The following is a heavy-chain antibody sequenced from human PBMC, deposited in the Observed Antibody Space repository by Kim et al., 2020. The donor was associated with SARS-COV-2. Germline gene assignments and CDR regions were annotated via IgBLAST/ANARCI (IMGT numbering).Heavy chain of an antibody. D-gene: IGHD6-19*01. CDR3: AREGSSGWYGDWFDP. V-gene: IGHV3-21*01. J-gene: IGHJ5*02. Sequence: DSVKGRFTISRDNAKNSLYLQMNSLRAEDTAVYYCAREGSSGWYGDWFDPWGRGTLVTVSS.